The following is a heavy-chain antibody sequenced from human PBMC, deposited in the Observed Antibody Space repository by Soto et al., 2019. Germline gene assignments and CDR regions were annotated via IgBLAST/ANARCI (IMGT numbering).Heavy chain of an antibody. CDR2: ISSSGSTA. V-gene: IGHV3-48*03. D-gene: IGHD3-10*01. CDR1: GFTFSRFE. CDR3: ARGAWQHLAPNLDRYGLDV. J-gene: IGHJ6*02. Sequence: GGSLRLSCAASGFTFSRFELHWVRQAPGKGLEWISYISSSGSTAYYASSVEGRFTISRDNANNSVYLQMDSLRAEDTAKYYCARGAWQHLAPNLDRYGLDVWGLGTPVTVSS.